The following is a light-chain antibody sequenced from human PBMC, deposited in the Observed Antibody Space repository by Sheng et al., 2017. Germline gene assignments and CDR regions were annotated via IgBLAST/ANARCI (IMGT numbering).Light chain of an antibody. CDR2: DAS. J-gene: IGKJ4*01. CDR1: QSVDTY. Sequence: EIVLTQSPVTLSLSPGERLTLSCRASQSVDTYLAWYQQKVGQAPRLLIYDASNRATGIPDRFSGSGSGTDFTLTISSLEPEDFAVYYCQHYGSSTTFGGGTKVEIK. CDR3: QHYGSSTT. V-gene: IGKV3-20*01.